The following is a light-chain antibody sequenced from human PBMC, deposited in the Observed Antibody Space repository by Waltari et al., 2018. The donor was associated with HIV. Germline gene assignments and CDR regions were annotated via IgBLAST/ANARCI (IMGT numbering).Light chain of an antibody. CDR3: QVWDTTTDQWV. Sequence: SYVLTQPPSVSVDPGETARITWGGTNIGHKSVQWYQQKPGQAPVLVIYDDNDRPSGIPERFAGSSSGNTATLTISRVEAGDEADYYCQVWDTTTDQWVFGGGTELAVL. CDR1: NIGHKS. J-gene: IGLJ3*02. V-gene: IGLV3-21*04. CDR2: DDN.